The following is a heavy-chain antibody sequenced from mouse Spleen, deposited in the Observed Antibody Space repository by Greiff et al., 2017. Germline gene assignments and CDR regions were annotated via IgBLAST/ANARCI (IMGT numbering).Heavy chain of an antibody. J-gene: IGHJ2*01. V-gene: IGHV14-1*02. Sequence: EVQLVESGAELVRPGALVKLSCKASGFNIKDYYMHWVKQRPEQGLEWIGWIDPENGNTIYDPKFQGKASITADTSSNTAYLQLSSLTSEDTAVYYCARRARYYGLDYWGQGTTLTVSS. D-gene: IGHD2-1*01. CDR1: GFNIKDYY. CDR3: ARRARYYGLDY. CDR2: IDPENGNT.